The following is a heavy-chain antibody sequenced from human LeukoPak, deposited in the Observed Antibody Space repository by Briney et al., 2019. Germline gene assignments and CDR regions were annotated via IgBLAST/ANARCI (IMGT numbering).Heavy chain of an antibody. CDR2: ISFDGSKD. CDR1: TFTFSSYA. V-gene: IGHV3-30-3*01. J-gene: IGHJ4*02. Sequence: PGGSLRLSCATSTFTFSSYAMHWVRQAPGKGLEWVAVISFDGSKDYFADSVKGRFTISRDNSKNTMYLHMNSLRLEDTAVYYCARDIFGNTIRSGYYIFEYWGQGTLVTVSS. CDR3: ARDIFGNTIRSGYYIFEY. D-gene: IGHD3-3*01.